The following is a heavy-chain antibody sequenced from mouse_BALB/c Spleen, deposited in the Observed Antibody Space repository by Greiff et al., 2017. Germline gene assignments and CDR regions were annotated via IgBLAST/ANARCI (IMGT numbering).Heavy chain of an antibody. J-gene: IGHJ2*01. Sequence: EVHLVESGGGLVKPGGSLKLSCAASGFTFSSYAMSWVRQTPEKRLEWVASISSGGSTYYPDSVKGRFTISRDNARNIPYLQMSSLRSEDTAMYYCARGRGGYDEYYFDYWGQGTTLTVSS. CDR2: ISSGGST. V-gene: IGHV5-6-5*01. D-gene: IGHD2-2*01. CDR3: ARGRGGYDEYYFDY. CDR1: GFTFSSYA.